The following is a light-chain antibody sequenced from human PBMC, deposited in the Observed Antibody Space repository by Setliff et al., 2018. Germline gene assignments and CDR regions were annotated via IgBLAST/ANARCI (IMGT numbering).Light chain of an antibody. CDR2: EVS. J-gene: IGLJ2*01. Sequence: QSVLTQPPSASGSPGQSVTISCTGTSSDVGGYNYVSWYQQHPGKAPKLMIYEVSKRPSGVPDRFSGSKSGNTASLTVSGLQAEGEADYYCSSYAGSNNWVFGGGTQLTVL. CDR1: SSDVGGYNY. CDR3: SSYAGSNNWV. V-gene: IGLV2-8*01.